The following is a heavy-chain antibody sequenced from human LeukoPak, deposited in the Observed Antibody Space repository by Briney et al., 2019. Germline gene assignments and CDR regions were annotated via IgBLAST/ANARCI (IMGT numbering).Heavy chain of an antibody. J-gene: IGHJ3*02. CDR1: GYTXTSYG. CDR2: ISAYNGNT. Sequence: ASVKVSCKASGYTXTSYGISWVRQAPGXXLXWMGWISAYNGNTNYAQKLQGRVTMTTDTSTSTAYMELRSLGSDDTAVYYCARDGTPYYYDSSGYNDAFDIWGQGTMVTVSP. CDR3: ARDGTPYYYDSSGYNDAFDI. V-gene: IGHV1-18*01. D-gene: IGHD3-22*01.